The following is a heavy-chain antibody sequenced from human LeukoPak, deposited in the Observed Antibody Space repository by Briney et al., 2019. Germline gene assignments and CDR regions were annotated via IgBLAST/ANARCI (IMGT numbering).Heavy chain of an antibody. V-gene: IGHV3-23*01. J-gene: IGHJ4*02. CDR3: VRAAPRDCSPASCSLFDT. CDR1: GFTFNNYA. CDR2: IMIGGDGK. D-gene: IGHD2-2*01. Sequence: PGGSLRLSCAGSGFTFNNYAMSWVRRAPRKGLEWVSTIMIGGDGKHYADSVKGRFTISRDRSESTLYLRMNGLRADDTAVYYCVRAAPRDCSPASCSLFDTWGQGTLVTVSS.